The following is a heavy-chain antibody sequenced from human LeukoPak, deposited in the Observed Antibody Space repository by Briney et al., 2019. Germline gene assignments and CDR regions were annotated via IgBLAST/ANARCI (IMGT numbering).Heavy chain of an antibody. CDR1: GFTFSSYS. Sequence: GGSLRLSCAASGFTFSSYSMNWVRQAPGKGLEWVSYISSSSSTIYYADSVKGRFTISRDNAKNSLYLQMNSLRAEDTAVYYCAKLLRRYSSGWYEPDGPDYWGQGTLVTVSS. V-gene: IGHV3-48*01. J-gene: IGHJ4*02. CDR3: AKLLRRYSSGWYEPDGPDY. CDR2: ISSSSSTI. D-gene: IGHD6-19*01.